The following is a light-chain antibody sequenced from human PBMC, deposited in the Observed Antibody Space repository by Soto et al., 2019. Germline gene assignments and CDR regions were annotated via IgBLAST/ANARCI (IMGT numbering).Light chain of an antibody. Sequence: NLMLTQPHSVSESPGKTVTISCAVSSGSIASNYVQWYHQRPGSAPTTVIYEDDQRPSGVPDRFSGSIDGSSNSASLTISGLKTEDEADSYCQSYDRSTWVFGGGTKLTVL. CDR3: QSYDRSTWV. J-gene: IGLJ3*02. CDR2: EDD. V-gene: IGLV6-57*02. CDR1: SGSIASNY.